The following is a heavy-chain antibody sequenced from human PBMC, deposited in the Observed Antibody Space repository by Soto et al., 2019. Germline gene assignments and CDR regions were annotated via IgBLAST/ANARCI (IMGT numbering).Heavy chain of an antibody. CDR2: INAGNGNT. CDR3: ARDPLTMVRGVRFWFGP. V-gene: IGHV1-3*01. Sequence: ASVKVSCKASGYTFTSYAMHWVRQAPGQRLEWMGWINAGNGNTKYSQKFQGRVTITRDTSASTAYMELSSLRSEDTAVYYCARDPLTMVRGVRFWFGPWGQGTLVTV. CDR1: GYTFTSYA. D-gene: IGHD3-10*01. J-gene: IGHJ5*02.